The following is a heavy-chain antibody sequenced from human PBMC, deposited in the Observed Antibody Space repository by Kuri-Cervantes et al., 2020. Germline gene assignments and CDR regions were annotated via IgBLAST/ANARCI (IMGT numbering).Heavy chain of an antibody. D-gene: IGHD3-10*01. CDR2: ISSNGCSK. J-gene: IGHJ4*02. Sequence: GESPKTSFAASGFTFSSYAMHWVRQASGKGLEYVSAISSNGCSKYYADSVKGRFTISRDNYKNTLYLQMGRLRAEDMDVYYCARAFRGYYGSGSYRFFDYWGQGTLVTVSS. CDR1: GFTFSSYA. V-gene: IGHV3-64*02. CDR3: ARAFRGYYGSGSYRFFDY.